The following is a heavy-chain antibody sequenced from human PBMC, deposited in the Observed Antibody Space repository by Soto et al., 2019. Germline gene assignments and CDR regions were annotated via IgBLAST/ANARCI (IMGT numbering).Heavy chain of an antibody. CDR2: IIPIFGSA. D-gene: IGHD5-12*01. CDR1: GYTLTELS. CDR3: AKDGGKDGYFGNWFDP. V-gene: IGHV1-69*13. Sequence: SVKVSCKVSGYTLTELSMHWVRQAPGKELEWLGRIIPIFGSANYAQKFQGRVTITADESTTTAYMELSSLRSDDTAVYYCAKDGGKDGYFGNWFDPWGQGTLVTVSS. J-gene: IGHJ5*02.